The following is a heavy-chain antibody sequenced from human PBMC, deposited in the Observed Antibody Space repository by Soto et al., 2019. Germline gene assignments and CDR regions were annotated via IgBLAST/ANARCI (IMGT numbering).Heavy chain of an antibody. CDR1: GFAFSSYV. Sequence: PGGSLRLSCAGSGFAFSSYVMIWVRQAPGKGLEWVSGISGGGGTTYYADSVKGRFTISRDNSKNMVYLQMSSLRAEDTAVYYCAKDRIYHGSGYDYAGFDYWGQGTLVTVSS. V-gene: IGHV3-23*01. D-gene: IGHD3-22*01. J-gene: IGHJ4*02. CDR3: AKDRIYHGSGYDYAGFDY. CDR2: ISGGGGTT.